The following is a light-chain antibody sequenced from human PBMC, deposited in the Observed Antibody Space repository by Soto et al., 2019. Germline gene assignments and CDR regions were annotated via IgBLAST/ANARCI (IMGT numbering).Light chain of an antibody. CDR2: DAS. CDR3: QQYNSYSSIT. J-gene: IGKJ5*01. CDR1: QSISSW. Sequence: EIQITQSPSTLSASVGDRVTITCRASQSISSWLAWYQQKPGQAPKLLIYDASSLATGIPSRFSGSGSGTEFTLTISSLQPDDFATYYCQQYNSYSSITFGQGTRLEI. V-gene: IGKV1-5*01.